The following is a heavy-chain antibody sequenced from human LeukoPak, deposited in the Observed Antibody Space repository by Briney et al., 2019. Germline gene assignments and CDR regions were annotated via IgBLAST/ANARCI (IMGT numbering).Heavy chain of an antibody. J-gene: IGHJ4*02. CDR1: GFTFSSYA. CDR3: ARDLNYYDSSGYSLGTINFDY. CDR2: ISGSGGST. D-gene: IGHD3-22*01. V-gene: IGHV3-23*01. Sequence: GGSLRLSCAASGFTFSSYAMSWVRQAPGKGLEWVSAISGSGGSTYYADSVKGRFTISRDNAKNSLYLQMNSLRAEDTAVYYCARDLNYYDSSGYSLGTINFDYWGQGTLVTVSS.